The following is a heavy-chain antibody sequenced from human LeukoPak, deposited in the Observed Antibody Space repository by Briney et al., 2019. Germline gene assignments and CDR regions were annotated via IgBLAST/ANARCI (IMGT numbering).Heavy chain of an antibody. CDR3: SRAGFGLAPHRGTPFYY. CDR1: GGSFSDYY. Sequence: SGTLSLTCAVYGGSFSDYYWSWLRQPPGKGLEWIGEINHSGSTNYNPSLKSRVTISIDTSKNQFSLKLSFVTAADTAVYYCSRAGFGLAPHRGTPFYYWGQGTLVTVSS. D-gene: IGHD6-13*01. CDR2: INHSGST. V-gene: IGHV4-34*01. J-gene: IGHJ4*02.